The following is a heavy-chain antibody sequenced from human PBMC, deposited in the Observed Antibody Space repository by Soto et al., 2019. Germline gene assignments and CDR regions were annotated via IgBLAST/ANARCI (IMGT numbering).Heavy chain of an antibody. CDR3: ARQVIQAPHYGMDV. J-gene: IGHJ6*02. V-gene: IGHV5-51*01. CDR1: GYSFSNYW. Sequence: PGESLKISCRTSGYSFSNYWIGWVRQMPGKGLEWMGIVYPGDSDTRYSPSFQGQVTISADKSISTAYLQWSSLKASDTAMYYCARQVIQAPHYGMDVWGQGTTVTVYS. CDR2: VYPGDSDT.